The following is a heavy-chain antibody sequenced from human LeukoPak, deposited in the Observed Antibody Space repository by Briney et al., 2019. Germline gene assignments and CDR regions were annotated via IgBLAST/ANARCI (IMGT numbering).Heavy chain of an antibody. CDR1: GDSVSSNSAA. D-gene: IGHD6-19*01. Sequence: SQTLSLTCAVSGDSVSSNSAAWNWIRQSPLRGLEWLGRTYYRSKWYNDYAVAVKNRIIINPDTSKNQFSLQLNSVTPDDTAVYYCARDTTRSSEGQRGGFDYWGQGTLVTVSS. V-gene: IGHV6-1*01. J-gene: IGHJ4*02. CDR2: TYYRSKWYN. CDR3: ARDTTRSSEGQRGGFDY.